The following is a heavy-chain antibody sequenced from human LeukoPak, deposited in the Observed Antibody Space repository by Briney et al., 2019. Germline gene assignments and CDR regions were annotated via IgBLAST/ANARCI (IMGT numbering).Heavy chain of an antibody. CDR3: ARWGGTYYVAAFDI. V-gene: IGHV3-9*01. Sequence: PGRSLRLSCAASGFTFDDYAMHWVRQAPGKGLEWVSGLSWNGATVGYADSVKGRFTISRDNTKNSLYLQMSSLKTEDTAVYYCARWGGTYYVAAFDIWGQGTTVTVSS. D-gene: IGHD1-26*01. J-gene: IGHJ3*02. CDR1: GFTFDDYA. CDR2: LSWNGATV.